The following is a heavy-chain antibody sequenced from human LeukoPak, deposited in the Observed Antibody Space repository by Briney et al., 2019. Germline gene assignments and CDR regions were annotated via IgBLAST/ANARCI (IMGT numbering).Heavy chain of an antibody. CDR1: GFTFSSYA. V-gene: IGHV3-30-3*01. D-gene: IGHD5-18*01. J-gene: IGHJ4*02. Sequence: PGGSLRLSCAASGFTFSSYAMHWVRQAPGKGLEWVAVISYDGSNKYYADSVKGRFTIPRDNSKNTLYLQMNSLRAEDTAVYYCARVDTAMVYYAFDYWGQGTLVTVSS. CDR2: ISYDGSNK. CDR3: ARVDTAMVYYAFDY.